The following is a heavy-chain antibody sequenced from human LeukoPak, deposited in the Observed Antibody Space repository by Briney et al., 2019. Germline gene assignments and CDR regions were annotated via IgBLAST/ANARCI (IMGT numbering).Heavy chain of an antibody. Sequence: SETLSLTCTVSGGSISSGDYYWSWIRQPPGKGLEWIGYIYYSGSTYYNPSLKSRVTISVDRSKNQFSLKLSSVTAADTAVYYCASESYCSSTSCYPKGWFDPWGQGTLVTVSS. CDR1: GGSISSGDYY. V-gene: IGHV4-30-4*08. J-gene: IGHJ5*02. CDR3: ASESYCSSTSCYPKGWFDP. D-gene: IGHD2-2*01. CDR2: IYYSGST.